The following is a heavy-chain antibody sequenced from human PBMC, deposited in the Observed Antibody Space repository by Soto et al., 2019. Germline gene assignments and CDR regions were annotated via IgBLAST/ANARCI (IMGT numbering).Heavy chain of an antibody. D-gene: IGHD5-18*01. CDR2: MSSGGNT. Sequence: PGGSLRLSCAASGFTFSDDYMTWIRQAPGKGLEWIAYMSSGGNTHYADSVKGRFTISRDNSKNTLYLQMNSLRAEDTAVYYCARDSTWIPYYHYGMDVWGQGTTVTVSS. CDR1: GFTFSDDY. V-gene: IGHV3-11*01. CDR3: ARDSTWIPYYHYGMDV. J-gene: IGHJ6*02.